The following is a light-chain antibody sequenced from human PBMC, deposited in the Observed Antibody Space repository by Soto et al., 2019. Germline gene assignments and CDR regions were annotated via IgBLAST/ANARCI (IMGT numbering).Light chain of an antibody. Sequence: QSVVTQPPSASWTPGQRVTISCSVSSSNIGSNTVNWYQQLPGTAPKLLIYSNNQRPSGVPDRFSGSKSGTSASLAISGLQSEDEADYYCAAWDDSLSGLVFGTGTKVTVL. CDR2: SNN. CDR1: SSNIGSNT. V-gene: IGLV1-44*01. J-gene: IGLJ1*01. CDR3: AAWDDSLSGLV.